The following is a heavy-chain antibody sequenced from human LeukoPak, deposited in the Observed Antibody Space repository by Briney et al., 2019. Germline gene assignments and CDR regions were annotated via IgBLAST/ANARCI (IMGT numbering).Heavy chain of an antibody. Sequence: GGSLRISCAASGFTFRSYGMHWVRQAPGQGLEWVAFIRNGGSDKYYADSVRGRFTISRDNSKNSLHVQMNSLRVEDTAVYYCAKDLEAGTSGYSLDYWGQGTLVTVSS. CDR1: GFTFRSYG. J-gene: IGHJ4*02. V-gene: IGHV3-30*02. CDR2: IRNGGSDK. CDR3: AKDLEAGTSGYSLDY. D-gene: IGHD3-22*01.